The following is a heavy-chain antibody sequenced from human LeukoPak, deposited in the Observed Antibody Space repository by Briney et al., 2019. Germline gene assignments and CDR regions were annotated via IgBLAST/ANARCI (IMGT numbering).Heavy chain of an antibody. J-gene: IGHJ4*02. CDR1: GFTFGAYS. Sequence: PGGSLRLSCAASGFTFGAYSINWVRQAPGKGLEWVSSISGGRSYIYYADSLQGRFTISRDNAKNSVYLQMNSLTAEDTGIYYCARDSGDCTRISCYFDYWGQGTLVTVSS. CDR3: ARDSGDCTRISCYFDY. CDR2: ISGGRSYI. V-gene: IGHV3-21*01. D-gene: IGHD2-8*01.